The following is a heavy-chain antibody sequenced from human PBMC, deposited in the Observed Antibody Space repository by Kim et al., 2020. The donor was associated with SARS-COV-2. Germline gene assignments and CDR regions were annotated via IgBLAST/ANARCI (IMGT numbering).Heavy chain of an antibody. CDR2: GST. J-gene: IGHJ4*02. CDR3: ARDKQQPDY. Sequence: GSTSYAKKCQGRVTMTRDTSTSPVYMELSSLRSEDTAVYYCARDKQQPDYWGQGTLVTVSS. D-gene: IGHD6-13*01. V-gene: IGHV1-46*01.